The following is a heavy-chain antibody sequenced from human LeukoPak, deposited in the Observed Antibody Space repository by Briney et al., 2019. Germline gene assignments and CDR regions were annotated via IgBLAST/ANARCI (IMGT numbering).Heavy chain of an antibody. CDR2: IYYSGST. V-gene: IGHV4-39*07. D-gene: IGHD6-13*01. J-gene: IGHJ5*02. CDR1: GGSISNSNYY. CDR3: ARASRFWIHSSWYYGP. Sequence: SETLSLTCSVSGGSISNSNYYWGWIRLPPGKGMEWIGTIYYSGSTYYNPSLKSRVTISVDTSKNQFSLKLSSVTAADTAVYYCARASRFWIHSSWYYGPWGQGTLVTVSS.